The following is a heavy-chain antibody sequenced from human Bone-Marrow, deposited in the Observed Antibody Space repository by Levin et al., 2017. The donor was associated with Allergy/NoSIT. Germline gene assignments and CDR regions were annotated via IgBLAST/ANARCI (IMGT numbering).Heavy chain of an antibody. CDR2: INHSGST. D-gene: IGHD3-10*01. CDR3: ARGRVTLLWFGESLPYNWFDP. J-gene: IGHJ5*02. V-gene: IGHV4-34*01. CDR1: GGSFSGYY. Sequence: SETLSLTCAVYGGSFSGYYWSWIRQPPGKGLEWIGEINHSGSTNYNPSLKSRVTISVDTSKNQFSLKLSSVTAADTAVYYCARGRVTLLWFGESLPYNWFDPWGQGTLVTVSS.